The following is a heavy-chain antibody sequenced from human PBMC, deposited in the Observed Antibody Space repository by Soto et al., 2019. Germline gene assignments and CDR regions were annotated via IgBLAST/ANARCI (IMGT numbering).Heavy chain of an antibody. CDR2: IIPIFGTA. J-gene: IGHJ6*02. Sequence: ASVKVSCKASGGTFSSYAISWVRQAPGQGLEWMGGIIPIFGTANYAQKFQGRVTITADESTSTAYMELSSLRSEDTAVYYCASFTIFGVVNPYGMDVWGQGTTVTVSS. V-gene: IGHV1-69*13. D-gene: IGHD3-3*01. CDR3: ASFTIFGVVNPYGMDV. CDR1: GGTFSSYA.